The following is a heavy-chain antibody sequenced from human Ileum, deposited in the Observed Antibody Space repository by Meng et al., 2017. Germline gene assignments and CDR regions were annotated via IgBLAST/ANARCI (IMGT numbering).Heavy chain of an antibody. Sequence: GESLKIPCAASGFTFSSYAMSWVRQAPGKGLEWVSGLSGSGGSTYYADSVKGRFTISRDSSKNTLYLQMNSLRAEDTAVYYCAKEYGSSFRGRFDYWGQGTLVTVSS. CDR3: AKEYGSSFRGRFDY. CDR2: LSGSGGST. V-gene: IGHV3-23*01. D-gene: IGHD2-2*01. CDR1: GFTFSSYA. J-gene: IGHJ4*02.